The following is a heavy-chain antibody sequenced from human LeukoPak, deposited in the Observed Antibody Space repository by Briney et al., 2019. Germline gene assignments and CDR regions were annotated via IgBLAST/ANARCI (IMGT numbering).Heavy chain of an antibody. CDR1: GGTFSSYA. J-gene: IGHJ4*02. D-gene: IGHD5-12*01. Sequence: GASVKVSCKASGGTFSSYAISWVRQAPGQGLEWMGGIIPIFGTANYAQKFQGRVTITADKSTSTAYMELSSLRSEDTAVYYCAREEDIVATIYYYWGQGTLVTVSS. CDR3: AREEDIVATIYYY. V-gene: IGHV1-69*06. CDR2: IIPIFGTA.